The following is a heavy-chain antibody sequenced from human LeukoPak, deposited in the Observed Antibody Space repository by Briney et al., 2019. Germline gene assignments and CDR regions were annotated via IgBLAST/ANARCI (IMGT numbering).Heavy chain of an antibody. CDR3: VVGGSPGY. Sequence: GGSLRPSCAASGLAFSAYKMHWVRQAPRKGLVWVSRISTDGYTTDYADFVQGRFTASRDNTKNTWSLEMNSLRAEDTAVYYCVVGGSPGYWGQGTLVTVSS. CDR2: ISTDGYTT. D-gene: IGHD2-15*01. J-gene: IGHJ4*02. V-gene: IGHV3-74*01. CDR1: GLAFSAYK.